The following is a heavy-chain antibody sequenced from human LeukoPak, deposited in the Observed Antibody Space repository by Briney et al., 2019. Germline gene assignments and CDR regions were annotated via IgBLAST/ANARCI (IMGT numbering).Heavy chain of an antibody. J-gene: IGHJ4*02. CDR2: ISYDGSNK. D-gene: IGHD6-13*01. V-gene: IGHV3-30*18. CDR3: AKDRAGSWAIDY. Sequence: GGSLRLSCAASGFTFSTYNMHWVRQAPGKGLEWVAVISYDGSNKYYADSVKGRFTISRDDSKNTLYLEMNSLNAVDTAVYYCAKDRAGSWAIDYWGQGTLVTVSS. CDR1: GFTFSTYN.